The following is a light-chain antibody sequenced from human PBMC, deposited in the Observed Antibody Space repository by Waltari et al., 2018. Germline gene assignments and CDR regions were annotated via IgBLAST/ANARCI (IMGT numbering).Light chain of an antibody. Sequence: QSVLTQPPSVSGTPGQRVTISDSGSTSTIGAGHDLHWYQNLPRTAPKLLIYGNNNRPSGATDRFSGSKSGTSASLSITGLQADDEDDYFCQSFDNMLSGGVVFGGGTKLAVL. CDR2: GNN. CDR1: TSTIGAGHD. CDR3: QSFDNMLSGGVV. V-gene: IGLV1-40*01. J-gene: IGLJ2*01.